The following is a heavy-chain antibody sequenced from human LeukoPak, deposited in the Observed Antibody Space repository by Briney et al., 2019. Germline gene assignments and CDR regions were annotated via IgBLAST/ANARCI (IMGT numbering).Heavy chain of an antibody. J-gene: IGHJ4*02. Sequence: GRSLRLSCAASGFTFNNYAMHWVRQAPGKGLEWVALITYDGSDKYYADSVKGRFTISRDSSENTLYLQMNSLRADDTALYYCARERTGYYIVYWGQETLVTVSS. CDR1: GFTFNNYA. D-gene: IGHD3-3*01. V-gene: IGHV3-30*04. CDR3: ARERTGYYIVY. CDR2: ITYDGSDK.